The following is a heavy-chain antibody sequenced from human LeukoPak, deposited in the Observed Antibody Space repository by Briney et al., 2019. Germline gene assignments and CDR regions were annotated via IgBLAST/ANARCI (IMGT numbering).Heavy chain of an antibody. Sequence: SGGSLRLSCAASGFTFSNAWMSWVSQAPGKGLEWVGRIKSKTDGGTTDYAAPVKGRFTISRDDSKNTLYLQMNSLKTEDTAVYYCTTVTRRYCSGGSCYEYYFDYWGQGTLVTVSS. CDR3: TTVTRRYCSGGSCYEYYFDY. V-gene: IGHV3-15*01. CDR2: IKSKTDGGTT. J-gene: IGHJ4*02. CDR1: GFTFSNAW. D-gene: IGHD2-15*01.